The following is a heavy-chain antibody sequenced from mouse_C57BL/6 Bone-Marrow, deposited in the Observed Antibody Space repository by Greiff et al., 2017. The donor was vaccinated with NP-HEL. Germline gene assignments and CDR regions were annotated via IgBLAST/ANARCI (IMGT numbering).Heavy chain of an antibody. Sequence: EVMLVESGGGLVQPKGSLKLSCAASGFTFNTYALHWVRQAPGKGLEWVARIRRKSSNYATYYADSVQDRFTISRDDSQSMLYLQMNNLKTEDTAMYYCVRGGYGFAYWGQGTLVTVSA. CDR1: GFTFNTYA. CDR3: VRGGYGFAY. CDR2: IRRKSSNYAT. V-gene: IGHV10-3*01. D-gene: IGHD3-1*01. J-gene: IGHJ3*01.